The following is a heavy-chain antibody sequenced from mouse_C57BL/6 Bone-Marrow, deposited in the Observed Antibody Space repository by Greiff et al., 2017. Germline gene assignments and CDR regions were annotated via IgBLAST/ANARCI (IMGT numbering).Heavy chain of an antibody. CDR3: ARLDSSGYFDY. CDR2: ISSGGSYT. Sequence: EVHLVESGGDLVKPGGSLKLSCAASGFTFSSYGMSWVRQTPDKRLEWVATISSGGSYTYYPDSVKGRFTISRDNAKNTLYLQMSSLKSEDTAMYYSARLDSSGYFDYWGQGTTLTVSS. D-gene: IGHD3-2*02. J-gene: IGHJ2*01. V-gene: IGHV5-6*01. CDR1: GFTFSSYG.